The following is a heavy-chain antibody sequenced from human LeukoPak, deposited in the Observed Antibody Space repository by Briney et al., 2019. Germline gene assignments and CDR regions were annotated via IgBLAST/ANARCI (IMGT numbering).Heavy chain of an antibody. D-gene: IGHD3-3*01. CDR3: ARGVYDFWSGWAFDY. CDR1: GGSISSYY. Sequence: PSETLSLTCIVSGGSISSYYWSWIRQPPGKGLEWIGYIYYSGSTNYNPSLKSRVTISVDTSKNQFSLKLSSVTAADTAVYYCARGVYDFWSGWAFDYWGQGTLVTVSS. CDR2: IYYSGST. V-gene: IGHV4-59*12. J-gene: IGHJ4*02.